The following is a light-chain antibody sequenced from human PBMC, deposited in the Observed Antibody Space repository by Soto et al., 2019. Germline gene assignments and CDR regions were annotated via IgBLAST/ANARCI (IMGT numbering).Light chain of an antibody. V-gene: IGLV2-14*01. CDR1: SSDVGGYDY. J-gene: IGLJ1*01. CDR2: DVS. CDR3: SSYTNSSPYV. Sequence: QSALTQPASVSGSPGQSITISCTGTSSDVGGYDYVSWYQQHPGKAPKLMIYDVSNRPSGVSNRLSGSKSGNTASLTISGLQAEDEADYYCSSYTNSSPYVFGTGTKV.